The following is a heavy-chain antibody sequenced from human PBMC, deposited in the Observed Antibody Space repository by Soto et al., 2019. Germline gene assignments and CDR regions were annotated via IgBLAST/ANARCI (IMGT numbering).Heavy chain of an antibody. CDR1: GGSISSGGYY. Sequence: SETLSLTCTVSGGSISSGGYYWRWIRQHPGKGLEWIGYIYYSGSTYYNPSLKSRVTISVDTSKNQFSLKLSSVTAADTAVYYCARVRQQLIRRWFDPWGQGTLVTVYS. D-gene: IGHD6-13*01. CDR2: IYYSGST. CDR3: ARVRQQLIRRWFDP. J-gene: IGHJ5*02. V-gene: IGHV4-31*03.